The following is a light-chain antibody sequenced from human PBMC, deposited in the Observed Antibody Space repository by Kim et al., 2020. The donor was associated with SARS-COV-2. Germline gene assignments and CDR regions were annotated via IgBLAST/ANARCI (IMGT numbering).Light chain of an antibody. J-gene: IGKJ1*01. CDR1: ESISTW. V-gene: IGKV1-5*03. Sequence: SASVGDTVTIPCRASESISTWLAWYQQKPGQAPKLLIYKTSILDSGVPSRFRGSGSGTEFTLTINSLQPDDFATYYCEQFKGYRTFGQGTKVDIK. CDR3: EQFKGYRT. CDR2: KTS.